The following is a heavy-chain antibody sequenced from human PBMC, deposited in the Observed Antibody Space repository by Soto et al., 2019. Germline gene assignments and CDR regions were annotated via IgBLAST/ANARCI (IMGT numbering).Heavy chain of an antibody. J-gene: IGHJ4*02. CDR2: IKYDGGEK. CDR3: ARDGVAAGLYFDH. CDR1: GFTFSDYW. D-gene: IGHD6-13*01. Sequence: EVQLVESGGGLVQPGGSLRLSCAASGFTFSDYWMNWVRQAPGKGLEWVASIKYDGGEKNYVDSVKGRFTISRDNTKNSVYLQMARLRAEDTAVYYCARDGVAAGLYFDHWGQGTPVTVSS. V-gene: IGHV3-7*05.